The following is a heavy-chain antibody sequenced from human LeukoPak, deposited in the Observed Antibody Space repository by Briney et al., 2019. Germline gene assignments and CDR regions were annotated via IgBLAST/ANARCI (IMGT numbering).Heavy chain of an antibody. CDR2: ISYDGSNK. Sequence: GGSLRLSCAASGFTFSSYAMHWVRQAPGKGLEWVAVISYDGSNKYYADSVKGRFTISRDNSKNTLYLQMNSLRAEDTAVYYCARESEWELGVYFDYWGQGTLVTVSS. CDR3: ARESEWELGVYFDY. D-gene: IGHD1-26*01. J-gene: IGHJ4*02. CDR1: GFTFSSYA. V-gene: IGHV3-30*04.